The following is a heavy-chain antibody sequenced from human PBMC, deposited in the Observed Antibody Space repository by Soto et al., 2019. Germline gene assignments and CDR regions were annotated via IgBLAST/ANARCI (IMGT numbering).Heavy chain of an antibody. CDR2: INAGNGNT. J-gene: IGHJ4*02. Sequence: QVQLVQSGAEVKKPGASVKVSCKASGYTFTSYAMHWVRQAPGQRLEWMGWINAGNGNTKYSQKFKGRVTITRDTSASPAYMELSSLRSEDTAVYYCARGPGGPDGPGDYWGQGTLVTVSS. V-gene: IGHV1-3*01. CDR1: GYTFTSYA. CDR3: ARGPGGPDGPGDY. D-gene: IGHD2-15*01.